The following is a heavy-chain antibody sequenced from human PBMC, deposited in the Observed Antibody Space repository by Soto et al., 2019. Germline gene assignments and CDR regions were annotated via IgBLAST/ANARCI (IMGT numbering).Heavy chain of an antibody. Sequence: EVQLVESGGGLVKPGGSLRLSCAASGFTFSNAWMNWVRQAPGKGLEWVGRIKSKTDGGTTDYAAPVKGRFTISRDDSKNTLYLQMNSLQTEDAAVYYCIVRYPYYFDYWGQGTLVTVSS. J-gene: IGHJ4*02. CDR2: IKSKTDGGTT. V-gene: IGHV3-15*07. CDR3: IVRYPYYFDY. CDR1: GFTFSNAW. D-gene: IGHD2-21*01.